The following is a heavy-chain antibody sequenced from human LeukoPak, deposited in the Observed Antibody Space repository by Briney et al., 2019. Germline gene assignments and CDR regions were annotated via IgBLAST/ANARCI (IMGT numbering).Heavy chain of an antibody. CDR3: AKSSLRYNWNED. CDR1: GDSVSRNGAA. V-gene: IGHV6-1*01. J-gene: IGHJ5*02. D-gene: IGHD4-17*01. Sequence: SQTLSLTCAISGDSVSRNGAAWNWIRQSPSRGLEWLGRTYYRSRWYNDYGLSVKSRITIYPDTSKNQFSLQLNSVTPDDTAVYYCAKSSLRYNWNEDWGQGTLVTVSS. CDR2: TYYRSRWYN.